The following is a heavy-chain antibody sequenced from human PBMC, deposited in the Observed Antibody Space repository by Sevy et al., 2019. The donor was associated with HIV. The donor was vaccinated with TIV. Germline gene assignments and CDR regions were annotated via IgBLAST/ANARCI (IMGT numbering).Heavy chain of an antibody. CDR3: ARDRGFSSTSEYGMDV. CDR1: GGTFSKYA. V-gene: IGHV1-69*13. J-gene: IGHJ6*02. CDR2: IIPIFGTA. Sequence: ASVKVSCKASGGTFSKYAITWVRQAPGQGLEWMGGIIPIFGTANYAQKFQGRVTITADESTSTAYMELSSLRSEDTAVYYCARDRGFSSTSEYGMDVWGHGTTVTVSS. D-gene: IGHD2-2*01.